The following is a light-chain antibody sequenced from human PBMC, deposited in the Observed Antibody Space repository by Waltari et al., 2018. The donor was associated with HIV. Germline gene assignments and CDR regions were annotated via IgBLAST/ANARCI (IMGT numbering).Light chain of an antibody. Sequence: DIHLTQSPPTLSVSVGERVTMSCRASQNIGTKRTWYQQRPGKAPTLLLYDASTSVNGVPSRFSGSGSGTHFPLPIAGLQPDDFAVYFCQQYETCFSFGRGTMLEV. J-gene: IGKJ2*01. CDR2: DAS. V-gene: IGKV1-5*01. CDR1: QNIGTK. CDR3: QQYETCFS.